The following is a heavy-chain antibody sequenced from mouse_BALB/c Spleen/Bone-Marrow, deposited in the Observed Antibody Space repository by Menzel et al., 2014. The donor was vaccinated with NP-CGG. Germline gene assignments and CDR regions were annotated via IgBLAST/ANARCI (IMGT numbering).Heavy chain of an antibody. V-gene: IGHV5-4*02. CDR3: ARTYRPYALDY. CDR1: GFIFSDYY. J-gene: IGHJ4*01. D-gene: IGHD2-14*01. Sequence: EVHLVESGGGLVKPGGSLKLSCAASGFIFSDYYMYWVRQTPEKRLEWVATISDGGSYTSYPDSVKGRFTVSRDYAKNNLYLQMSSLKSEDTAFYYCARTYRPYALDYWGQGSSVTVSS. CDR2: ISDGGSYT.